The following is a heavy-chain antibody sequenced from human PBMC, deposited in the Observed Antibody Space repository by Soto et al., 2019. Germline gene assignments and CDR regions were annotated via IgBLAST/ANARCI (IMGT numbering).Heavy chain of an antibody. CDR3: ATSYGSGYRAFDY. V-gene: IGHV1-69*04. Sequence: QVQLVQSGAEVKRPGSSVKVSCKASGDTFSFYSINWVRQAPGLGLEWMGRVNPILSMSNYAQRFQGRVTMNADKATSRAYMELSGLRSDDTAMYYCATSYGSGYRAFDYWGQGALVTVSS. J-gene: IGHJ4*02. CDR1: GDTFSFYS. D-gene: IGHD3-10*01. CDR2: VNPILSMS.